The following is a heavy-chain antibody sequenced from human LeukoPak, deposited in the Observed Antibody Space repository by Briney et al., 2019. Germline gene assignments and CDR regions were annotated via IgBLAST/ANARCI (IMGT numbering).Heavy chain of an antibody. V-gene: IGHV3-48*01. CDR2: INSSSSTI. J-gene: IGHJ4*02. D-gene: IGHD2-2*01. CDR1: GFTFSSYS. CDR3: ARSDCSSTSCYDFDY. Sequence: GGTLRLSCAASGFTFSSYSMNWVRQAPGKGLEWVSYINSSSSTIYYADSVKGRSTISRDNAKNSLYLQMNSLRAEDTAVYYCARSDCSSTSCYDFDYWGQGAMVTVSS.